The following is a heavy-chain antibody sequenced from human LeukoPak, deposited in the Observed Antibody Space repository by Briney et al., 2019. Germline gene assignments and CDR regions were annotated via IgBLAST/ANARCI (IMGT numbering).Heavy chain of an antibody. CDR2: IYNCATT. D-gene: IGHD5-24*01. CDR3: SGGGEGYNADAFEV. CDR1: GDSLRSHY. Sequence: SETLSLTCTVSGDSLRSHYCAWLRQSPGKGLEWIGHIYNCATTDYDPPFKSRGTISLDTTKKQFFLKLASVTALDPALCYFSGGGEGYNADAFEVWGLGTAVTVSS. V-gene: IGHV4-59*11. J-gene: IGHJ3*01.